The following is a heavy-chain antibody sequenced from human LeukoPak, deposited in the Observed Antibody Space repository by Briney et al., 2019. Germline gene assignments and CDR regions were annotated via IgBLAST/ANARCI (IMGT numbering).Heavy chain of an antibody. V-gene: IGHV3-48*01. Sequence: GGSLRLSCAASGFTFSSYSMNWVRQAPGKGLEWVSYISSSSSTIYYAVSVKGRFTISRDNAKNSLYLQMNSLRAEDTAVYYCASIGYCSSTSCMYFDYWGQGTLVTVSS. CDR1: GFTFSSYS. CDR2: ISSSSSTI. J-gene: IGHJ4*02. CDR3: ASIGYCSSTSCMYFDY. D-gene: IGHD2-2*01.